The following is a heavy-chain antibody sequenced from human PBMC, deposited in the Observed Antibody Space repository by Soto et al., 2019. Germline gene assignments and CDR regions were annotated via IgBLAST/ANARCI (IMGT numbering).Heavy chain of an antibody. J-gene: IGHJ5*02. V-gene: IGHV4-4*07. CDR2: IYASGST. D-gene: IGHD2-21*01. Sequence: SETLSLTCNVSDDSLSTYYWSWIRQPAGKGLEWIGRIYASGSTNYNPSLKGRVSMSVDTSKKQFSLRMISVTAADTAMYYCARSAIPRGGWFRPWGQGVLVTV. CDR3: ARSAIPRGGWFRP. CDR1: DDSLSTYY.